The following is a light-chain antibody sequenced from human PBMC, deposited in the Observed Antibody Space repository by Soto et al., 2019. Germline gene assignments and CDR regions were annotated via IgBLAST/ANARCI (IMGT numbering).Light chain of an antibody. CDR2: ELS. Sequence: QSALTQPPSASGSPGQSVTISCTGTSSDIGAYNYVSWYQQHPGKAPKLMIHELSKRPSGVPDGFSGSKSGNTASLTVSGLQAEDEADYYCSSYAGSNDRWVFGGGTKLTVL. J-gene: IGLJ3*02. CDR1: SSDIGAYNY. V-gene: IGLV2-8*01. CDR3: SSYAGSNDRWV.